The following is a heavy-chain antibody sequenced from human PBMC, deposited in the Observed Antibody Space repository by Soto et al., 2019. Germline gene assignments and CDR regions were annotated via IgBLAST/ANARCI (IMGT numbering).Heavy chain of an antibody. D-gene: IGHD3-22*01. CDR1: GGSFSGYY. V-gene: IGHV4-34*01. CDR3: AITMIVVPISSPSRNVFGAFDI. CDR2: INHSGST. Sequence: QVQLQQWGAGLLKPSETLSLTCAVYGGSFSGYYWSWIRQPPGKGLEWIGEINHSGSTNYNPSLKRRVTISVATSKNQFSLKLSSVTAADTAVYYCAITMIVVPISSPSRNVFGAFDIWGQGTMVTVSS. J-gene: IGHJ3*02.